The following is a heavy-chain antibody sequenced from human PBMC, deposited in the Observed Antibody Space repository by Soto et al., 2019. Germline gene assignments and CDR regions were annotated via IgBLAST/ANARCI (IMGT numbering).Heavy chain of an antibody. J-gene: IGHJ4*02. CDR3: ARVGLRGYSYGFFDY. D-gene: IGHD5-18*01. V-gene: IGHV3-64*01. CDR1: GFTFSSYA. CDR2: ISSNGGST. Sequence: VQLVESGGGLVQPGGSLRLSCAASGFTFSSYAMHWVRQAPGKGLEYVSAISSNGGSTYYANSVKGRFTISRDNSKNTLYLQMGSLRAEDMAVYYCARVGLRGYSYGFFDYWGQGTLVTVSS.